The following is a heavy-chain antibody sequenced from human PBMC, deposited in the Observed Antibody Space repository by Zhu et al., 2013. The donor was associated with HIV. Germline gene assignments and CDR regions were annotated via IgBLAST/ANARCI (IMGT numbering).Heavy chain of an antibody. V-gene: IGHV1-69*01. CDR2: IIPIFGTA. CDR1: GGTFSSYA. J-gene: IGHJ4*02. CDR3: ARTTDYDYVWGSYRPWYFDY. D-gene: IGHD3-16*02. Sequence: QVQLVQSGAEVKKPGSSVKVSCKASGGTFSSYAISWVRQAPGQGLEWMGGIIPIFGTANYAQKFQGRVTITADESTSTAYMELSSLRSEDTAVYYCARTTDYDYVWGSYRPWYFDYWGQGTLVTVSS.